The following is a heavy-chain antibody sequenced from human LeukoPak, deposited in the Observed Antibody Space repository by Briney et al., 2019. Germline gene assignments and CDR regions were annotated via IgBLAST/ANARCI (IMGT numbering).Heavy chain of an antibody. J-gene: IGHJ4*02. Sequence: PSETLSLTCVVSGGSFSGYYWTWLRQPPGKGLEWIGEINHSGSTNYNPSLKSRVTISVDTSKNQFSLKLSSVTAADTAVYYCARYGPGSGTYSTPWHLSYWGQGTLVTVSS. V-gene: IGHV4-34*01. CDR1: GGSFSGYY. CDR2: INHSGST. D-gene: IGHD1-26*01. CDR3: ARYGPGSGTYSTPWHLSY.